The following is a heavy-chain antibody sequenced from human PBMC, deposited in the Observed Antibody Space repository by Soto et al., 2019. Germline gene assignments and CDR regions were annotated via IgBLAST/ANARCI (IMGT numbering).Heavy chain of an antibody. CDR3: ARDRAPLNSGWYYYYYGMDV. CDR1: GFTFSSYW. D-gene: IGHD6-19*01. Sequence: GGSLRLSCAASGFTFSSYWMHWVRQAPGKGLVWVSRINSDGSSTSYADSVKGRFTISRDNAKNTLYLQMNSLRAEDTAVYYCARDRAPLNSGWYYYYYGMDVWGQGTTVTVSS. CDR2: INSDGSST. V-gene: IGHV3-74*01. J-gene: IGHJ6*02.